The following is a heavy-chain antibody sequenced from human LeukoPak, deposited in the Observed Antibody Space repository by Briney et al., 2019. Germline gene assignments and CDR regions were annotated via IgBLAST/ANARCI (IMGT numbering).Heavy chain of an antibody. J-gene: IGHJ4*02. Sequence: ASVKVSSKEFAGTFSSYAISWVRQAPGQGLEWMGRIIPIFGTANYAQKFQGRVTITTDESTSTAYMELSSLRSEDTAVYYCARLGVRTMTFDYWGQGTLVTVSS. CDR2: IIPIFGTA. V-gene: IGHV1-69*05. D-gene: IGHD3-22*01. CDR1: AGTFSSYA. CDR3: ARLGVRTMTFDY.